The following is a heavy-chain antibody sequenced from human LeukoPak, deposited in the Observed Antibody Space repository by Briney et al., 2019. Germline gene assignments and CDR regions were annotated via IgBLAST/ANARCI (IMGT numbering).Heavy chain of an antibody. CDR2: ISSSSSYI. J-gene: IGHJ4*02. CDR3: ARDLGEEIFDY. Sequence: GGSLRLSCAASGFTFSSYSMNWVRQAPGKGLEWVSPISSSSSYIYYVDSVKGRFTISRDNAKNSLYLQMNSLRAEDTAVYYCARDLGEEIFDYWGQGTLVTVSS. D-gene: IGHD3-10*01. CDR1: GFTFSSYS. V-gene: IGHV3-21*01.